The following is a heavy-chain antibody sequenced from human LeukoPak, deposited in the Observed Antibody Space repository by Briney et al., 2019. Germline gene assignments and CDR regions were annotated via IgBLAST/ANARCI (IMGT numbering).Heavy chain of an antibody. CDR3: ARVPGRNALRYLEASSNWFDP. D-gene: IGHD3-9*01. Sequence: GASVKVSCKASGYTFTGYYMHWVRQAPGQGLEWMGWINPNSGGTNYAQKFQGRVTMTRDTSISTAYMELSRLRSDDTAVYYCARVPGRNALRYLEASSNWFDPWGQGTLVTVSS. J-gene: IGHJ5*02. CDR2: INPNSGGT. V-gene: IGHV1-2*02. CDR1: GYTFTGYY.